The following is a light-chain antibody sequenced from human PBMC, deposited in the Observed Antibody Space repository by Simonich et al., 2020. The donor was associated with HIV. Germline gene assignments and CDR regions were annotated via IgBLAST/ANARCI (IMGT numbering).Light chain of an antibody. CDR3: MQGTHWPPFT. V-gene: IGKV2-30*02. CDR1: QSLVHRGGNSY. J-gene: IGKJ3*01. Sequence: DVVMTQSPLSLPVTLGQPASISCRASQSLVHRGGNSYLNWFQQRPGQSPRRLIYKGSHRDSGVPDRFSGSGSGTDFTLKISRVEAEDVGVYYCMQGTHWPPFTFGPGTKVDIK. CDR2: KGS.